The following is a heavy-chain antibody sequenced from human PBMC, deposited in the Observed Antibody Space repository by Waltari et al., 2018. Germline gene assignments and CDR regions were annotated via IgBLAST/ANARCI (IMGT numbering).Heavy chain of an antibody. V-gene: IGHV4-4*07. CDR3: AGAGGNSFDY. J-gene: IGHJ4*02. D-gene: IGHD3-10*01. Sequence: QVQLQESGPGLVKPSETRSLICTVSGASISSYYWSWIRQPAGKGLEWIGRLYTSGHTIYNPSLKSRVTMSVDTSKNQFSLKLTSVTAADTAVYYCAGAGGNSFDYWGQGTLVTVSS. CDR1: GASISSYY. CDR2: LYTSGHT.